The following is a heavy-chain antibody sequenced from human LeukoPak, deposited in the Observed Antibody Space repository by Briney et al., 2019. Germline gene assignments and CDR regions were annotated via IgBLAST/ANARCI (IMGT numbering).Heavy chain of an antibody. Sequence: GGSLRLSCAASGFIFDDYAMHGVRQAPGKGLEWVSLISGDGGSTYYADSVKGRFTISRDNSKNSLYLQMNSLRTEDTALYYCARGYYYDSSGYYLSDAFDIWGQGTMVTVSS. CDR1: GFIFDDYA. CDR3: ARGYYYDSSGYYLSDAFDI. D-gene: IGHD3-22*01. J-gene: IGHJ3*02. CDR2: ISGDGGST. V-gene: IGHV3-43*02.